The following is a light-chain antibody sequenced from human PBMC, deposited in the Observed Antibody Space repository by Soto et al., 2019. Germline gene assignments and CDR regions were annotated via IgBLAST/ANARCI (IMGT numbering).Light chain of an antibody. V-gene: IGKV3-20*01. CDR1: QSVSSN. CDR3: QQYGSSPWT. Sequence: EIVMTQSPATLSVSPGDRATLSCRASQSVSSNLAWYQQNPGQAPRLLIYGASSRATGIPDRFSGSGSGTDFTLTISRLEPEDFAVYYCQQYGSSPWTFGQGTKVDI. J-gene: IGKJ1*01. CDR2: GAS.